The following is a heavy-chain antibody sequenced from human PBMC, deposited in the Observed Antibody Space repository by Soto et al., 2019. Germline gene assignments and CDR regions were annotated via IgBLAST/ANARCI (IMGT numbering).Heavy chain of an antibody. D-gene: IGHD4-17*01. CDR2: IDWDDDK. CDR1: GFSLSTSGMC. CDR3: ARIRGNYGGNSGDYYFDY. V-gene: IGHV2-70*01. Sequence: SGPTLVNPTQTLTLTCTFSGFSLSTSGMCVSWIRHPPGKALEWLALIDWDDDKYYSTSLKTRLTISKYTSKNQVVLTMTNMDPVDTATYYCARIRGNYGGNSGDYYFDYWGQGTLVTVSS. J-gene: IGHJ4*02.